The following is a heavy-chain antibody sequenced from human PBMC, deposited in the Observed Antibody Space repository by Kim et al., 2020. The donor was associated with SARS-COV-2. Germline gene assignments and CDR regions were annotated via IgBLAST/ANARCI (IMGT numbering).Heavy chain of an antibody. V-gene: IGHV4-59*08. CDR3: ARHGSTGGDLDY. Sequence: NYHPSLKCRVPNSVDTSKNQFSLKLSSVTAADTAVYYCARHGSTGGDLDYWGQGTLVTVSS. J-gene: IGHJ4*02. D-gene: IGHD7-27*01.